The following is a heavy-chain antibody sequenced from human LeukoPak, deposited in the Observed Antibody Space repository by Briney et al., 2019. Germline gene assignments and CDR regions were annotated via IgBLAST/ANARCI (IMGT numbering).Heavy chain of an antibody. CDR3: ARSGSYSSSWYNWFDP. J-gene: IGHJ5*02. V-gene: IGHV1-2*04. D-gene: IGHD6-13*01. CDR1: GYTFTGYY. Sequence: ASVXXSXXASGYTFTGYYMHXVRQAPGQGLXXXXXINPNSGGTNYAQKFQGWVTMTRDTSISTAYMELSRLRSDDTAVYYCARSGSYSSSWYNWFDPWGQGTLVTVSS. CDR2: INPNSGGT.